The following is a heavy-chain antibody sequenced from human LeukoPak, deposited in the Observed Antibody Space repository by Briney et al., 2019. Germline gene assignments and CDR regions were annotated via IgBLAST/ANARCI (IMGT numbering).Heavy chain of an antibody. CDR2: ITSSSSYI. CDR3: ARHVVAVGFDY. V-gene: IGHV3-21*01. D-gene: IGHD3-22*01. Sequence: GGSLRLSCAASGFTFSSYTMNWVRQAPGKGLEWVSSITSSSSYIYYANSVKGRFTISRDNAKNSLYLQMNSLRAEDTAVYYCARHVVAVGFDYWGQGTLVTVSS. CDR1: GFTFSSYT. J-gene: IGHJ4*02.